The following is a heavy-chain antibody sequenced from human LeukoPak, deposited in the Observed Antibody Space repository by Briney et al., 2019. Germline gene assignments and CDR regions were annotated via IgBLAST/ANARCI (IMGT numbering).Heavy chain of an antibody. V-gene: IGHV4-59*01. D-gene: IGHD4-17*01. CDR2: IYYSGST. Sequence: SGTLSLTCNVSGGSIRSYYWSWIRQSPGEGLQWIGYIYYSGSTNYNPSLESQVTISVDTSKNQFSLKLTSVTAADTAVYYCARGGPTVRALSSFDCWGLGALVTVSS. J-gene: IGHJ4*02. CDR1: GGSIRSYY. CDR3: ARGGPTVRALSSFDC.